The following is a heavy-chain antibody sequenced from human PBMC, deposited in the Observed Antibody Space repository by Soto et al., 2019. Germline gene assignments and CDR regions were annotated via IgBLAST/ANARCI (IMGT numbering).Heavy chain of an antibody. V-gene: IGHV1-69*02. CDR2: IIPILGIA. D-gene: IGHD3-10*01. Sequence: GASVKVSCKASGGTFSSYTISWVRQAPGQGLEWMGRIIPILGIANYAQKFQGRVTITADKSTSTAYMELSSLRSEDTAVYYCARGISKGGSSDYYYYYMDVWGKGTTVTVSS. J-gene: IGHJ6*03. CDR3: ARGISKGGSSDYYYYYMDV. CDR1: GGTFSSYT.